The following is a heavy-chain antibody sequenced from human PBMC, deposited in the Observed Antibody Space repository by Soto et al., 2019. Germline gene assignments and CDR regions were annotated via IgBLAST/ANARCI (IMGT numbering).Heavy chain of an antibody. CDR1: GFTFDDYA. CDR2: ISWNSGSI. J-gene: IGHJ4*02. V-gene: IGHV3-9*01. CDR3: AKVAAISGGWAYAGACDY. Sequence: EVQLVESGGGLVQPGRSLRLSCAASGFTFDDYAMHWVRQSPGKGLEWVSGISWNSGSIGYADSVKGRFTVSRDNAKNSLSLQMNSLRVEDTALYYCAKVAAISGGWAYAGACDYWGQGTLVTVSS. D-gene: IGHD2-2*02.